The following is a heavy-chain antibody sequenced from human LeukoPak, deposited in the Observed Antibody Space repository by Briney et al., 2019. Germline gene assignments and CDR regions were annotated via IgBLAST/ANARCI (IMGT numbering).Heavy chain of an antibody. CDR2: IIPILGIA. Sequence: SVKVSCKASGGTFSSYAISWVRQAPGQGLEWMGRIIPILGIANYAQKFQGRVTITADKSTSTAYMELSSLRSEDTAVYYCARAADYGGNIDAFDIWGQGTMVTVSS. J-gene: IGHJ3*02. CDR1: GGTFSSYA. V-gene: IGHV1-69*04. D-gene: IGHD4-23*01. CDR3: ARAADYGGNIDAFDI.